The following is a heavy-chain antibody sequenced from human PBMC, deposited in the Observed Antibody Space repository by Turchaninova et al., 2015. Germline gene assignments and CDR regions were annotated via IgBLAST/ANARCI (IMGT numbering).Heavy chain of an antibody. CDR3: AGVGESAAGNFPDY. J-gene: IGHJ4*02. D-gene: IGHD6-13*01. V-gene: IGHV3-33*01. CDR1: GFNFSTYG. Sequence: GSWGGVVQPGRSLRLSCAASGFNFSTYGMHWLRQAPGTGLEWVALIWYDGSRTYYADSVKGRLTISRDNSKNTLYLQMNSLRAEDTAVYYCAGVGESAAGNFPDYWGQGTLVTVSS. CDR2: IWYDGSRT.